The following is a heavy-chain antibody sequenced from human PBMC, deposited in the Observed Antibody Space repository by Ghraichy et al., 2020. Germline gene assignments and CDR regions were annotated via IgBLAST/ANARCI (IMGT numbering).Heavy chain of an antibody. D-gene: IGHD4/OR15-4a*01. CDR3: ARDYGAY. CDR1: TVIFTNYW. J-gene: IGHJ4*02. CDR2: ISPDGSAK. V-gene: IGHV3-7*03. Sequence: GGSLRLSCAASTVIFTNYWMNWVRQAPGKGLEWVANISPDGSAKYYVDSVKGRFTISRDNVKNALFLQMNSLRAEDTAVYYCARDYGAYWGQGTLVTVSS.